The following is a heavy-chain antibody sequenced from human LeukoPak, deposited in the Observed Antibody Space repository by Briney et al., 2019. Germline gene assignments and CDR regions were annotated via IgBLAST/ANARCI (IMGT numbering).Heavy chain of an antibody. J-gene: IGHJ5*02. Sequence: SETLSLTCTVSGGSISSYYWSWIRQPPGKGLERIGYIYYSGSTNYSPSLKTRVTISVDTSKNQFSLKLSSVTAADTAVYYCARARTRRLGYCSSTSCYGNWFDPWGQGTLVTVSS. CDR1: GGSISSYY. D-gene: IGHD2-2*01. CDR2: IYYSGST. CDR3: ARARTRRLGYCSSTSCYGNWFDP. V-gene: IGHV4-59*01.